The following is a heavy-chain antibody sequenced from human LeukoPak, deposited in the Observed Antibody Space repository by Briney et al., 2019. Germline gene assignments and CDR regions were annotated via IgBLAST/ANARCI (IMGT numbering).Heavy chain of an antibody. J-gene: IGHJ6*03. D-gene: IGHD1-26*01. V-gene: IGHV3-21*01. CDR1: GLRLSSYN. Sequence: GGSLRLSCAASGLRLSSYNINWVRLTPAKGLEWVSSITSISTYTFYADSVNGRFTISRDNAKNSLDLEMNGLRDEDTAVYYCARDPYSGTYSVGLYYYYMDVWGKGTTVTVS. CDR3: ARDPYSGTYSVGLYYYYMDV. CDR2: ITSISTYT.